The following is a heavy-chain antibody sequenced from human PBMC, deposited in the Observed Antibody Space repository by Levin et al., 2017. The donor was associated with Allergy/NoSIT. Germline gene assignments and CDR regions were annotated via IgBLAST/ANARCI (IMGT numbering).Heavy chain of an antibody. J-gene: IGHJ2*01. D-gene: IGHD2-21*02. Sequence: KGLEWIGYIYYSGTTNYNPSLKSRVTISLDTSKNQFSLRLASVTAADTALYYCAREVTSPWYLDVWGRGTLVTVSS. V-gene: IGHV4-59*12. CDR2: IYYSGTT. CDR3: AREVTSPWYLDV.